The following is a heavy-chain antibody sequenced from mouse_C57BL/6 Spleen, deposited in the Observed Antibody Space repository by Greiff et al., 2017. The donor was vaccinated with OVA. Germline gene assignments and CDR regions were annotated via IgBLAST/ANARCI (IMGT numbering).Heavy chain of an antibody. D-gene: IGHD2-3*01. CDR2: ISSGGDYI. Sequence: EVKLVESGEGLVKPGGSLKLSCAASGFTFSSYAMSWVRQTPEKRLEWVAYISSGGDYIYYADTVKGRFTISRDNARNTLYLQMSSLKSEDTAMYYCTRDDGNFAMDYWGQGTSVTVSS. J-gene: IGHJ4*01. V-gene: IGHV5-9-1*02. CDR1: GFTFSSYA. CDR3: TRDDGNFAMDY.